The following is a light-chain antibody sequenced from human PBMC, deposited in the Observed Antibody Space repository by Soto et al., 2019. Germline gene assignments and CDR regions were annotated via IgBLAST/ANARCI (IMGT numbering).Light chain of an antibody. J-gene: IGKJ1*01. CDR3: QQYDNWWT. V-gene: IGKV3-15*01. CDR1: QSVGSN. Sequence: EIVMTQSPATLSVSPGERATLPCRASQSVGSNLAWYQKKPGQAPRLLIYGASTRATGIPARFSRSGSGTDITLPISSLQSEDFALYYCQQYDNWWTFGQATRVEIK. CDR2: GAS.